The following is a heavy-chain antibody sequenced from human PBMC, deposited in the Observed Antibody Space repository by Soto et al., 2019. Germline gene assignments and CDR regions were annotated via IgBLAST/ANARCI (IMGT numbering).Heavy chain of an antibody. V-gene: IGHV3-30-3*01. CDR3: ARDYQLPKPYYYYYGMDV. CDR1: GFTFSSYA. J-gene: IGHJ6*02. D-gene: IGHD2-2*01. Sequence: LRLSCAASGFTFSSYAMHWVRQAPGKGLEWVAVISYDGSNKYYADSVKGRFTISRDTSKNQFSLKLSSVTAADTAVYYCARDYQLPKPYYYYYGMDVWGQGTTVTVSS. CDR2: ISYDGSNK.